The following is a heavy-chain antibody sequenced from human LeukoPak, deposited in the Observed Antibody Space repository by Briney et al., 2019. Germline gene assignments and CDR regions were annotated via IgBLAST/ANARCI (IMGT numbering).Heavy chain of an antibody. Sequence: PSETLSLTCTVSGGSISSSSYYWGWIRQPPGKGLEWIGSIYYSGSTYYNPSLKSRVTISVDTSKNQFSLKLSSVTAADTAVYYCARDRALETIDYWGQGTLVTVSS. V-gene: IGHV4-39*07. CDR2: IYYSGST. CDR1: GGSISSSSYY. J-gene: IGHJ4*02. CDR3: ARDRALETIDY. D-gene: IGHD1-14*01.